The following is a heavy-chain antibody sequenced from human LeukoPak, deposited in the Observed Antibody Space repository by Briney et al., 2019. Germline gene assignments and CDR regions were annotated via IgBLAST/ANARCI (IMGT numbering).Heavy chain of an antibody. CDR3: ARSTYYYDSSGALGDY. Sequence: VASVKVSCKASGYTFTSYGISWVRQAPGQRLEWMGWINAGNGNTKYSQKFQGRVTITRDTSASTAYMELSSLRSEDTAVYYCARSTYYYDSSGALGDYWGQGTLVTVSS. J-gene: IGHJ4*02. CDR1: GYTFTSYG. V-gene: IGHV1-3*01. D-gene: IGHD3-22*01. CDR2: INAGNGNT.